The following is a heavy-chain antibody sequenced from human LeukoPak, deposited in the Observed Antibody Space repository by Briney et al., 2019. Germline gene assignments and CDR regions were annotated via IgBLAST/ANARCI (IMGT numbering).Heavy chain of an antibody. D-gene: IGHD2-21*01. CDR3: SRGQAVFAY. V-gene: IGHV3-7*04. Sequence: GGSPRLSCAASGFTFSTYAMSWVRQAPGKGLEWVANIKQDGSEKYYVDSVKGRFTISRDNAKNSLYLQMNSLRADDTAVYYCSRGQAVFAYWGQGTLVTVSS. CDR1: GFTFSTYA. CDR2: IKQDGSEK. J-gene: IGHJ4*02.